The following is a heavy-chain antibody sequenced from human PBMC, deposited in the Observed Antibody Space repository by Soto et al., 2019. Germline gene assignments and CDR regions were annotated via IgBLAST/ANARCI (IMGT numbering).Heavy chain of an antibody. Sequence: QVQLVESGGGVVQPGRSLRLSFAASGFTFSHYAMHWVRQAPGKGLEWVALMSYDGSNEYYADSVKGRFTISRDNSKNTLYLQMNSLRAEYTAVYYCAKDGSHNFDYWGQGTLVTVSS. J-gene: IGHJ4*02. D-gene: IGHD1-26*01. CDR2: MSYDGSNE. CDR1: GFTFSHYA. CDR3: AKDGSHNFDY. V-gene: IGHV3-30*18.